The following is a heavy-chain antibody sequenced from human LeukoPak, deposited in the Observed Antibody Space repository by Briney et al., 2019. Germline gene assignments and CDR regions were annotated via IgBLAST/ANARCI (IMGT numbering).Heavy chain of an antibody. CDR2: IYHSGST. CDR1: GGSISSSNW. V-gene: IGHV4-4*02. J-gene: IGHJ3*02. D-gene: IGHD3-22*01. CDR3: ARMRITMIVVVITRRGAFDI. Sequence: PSETLSLTCAVSGGSISSSNWWSWVRQPPGKGLEWIGEIYHSGSTNYNPSLKSRVTISVDTSKNQFSLKLSSVTAADTAVYYCARMRITMIVVVITRRGAFDIWGQGTMVTVSS.